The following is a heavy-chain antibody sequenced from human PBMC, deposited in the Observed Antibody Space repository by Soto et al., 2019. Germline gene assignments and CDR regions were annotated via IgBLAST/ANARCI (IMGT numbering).Heavy chain of an antibody. D-gene: IGHD4-17*01. CDR2: VWDDGSKK. CDR3: ARGREGVYGDYFRSYFDY. CDR1: GFKFGTSG. Sequence: SLRLSCAASGFKFGTSGMHWVRQAPGKGLECVTMVWDDGSKKQYSDSVKGRFIISRDNSNNTLYLQMSSLRAEDTAIYYCARGREGVYGDYFRSYFDYWGQGVRVTVS. J-gene: IGHJ4*02. V-gene: IGHV3-33*08.